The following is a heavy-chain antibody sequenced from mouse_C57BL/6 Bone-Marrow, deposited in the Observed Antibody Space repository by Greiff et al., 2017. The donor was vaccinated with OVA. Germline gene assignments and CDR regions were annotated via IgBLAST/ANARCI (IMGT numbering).Heavy chain of an antibody. CDR2: INPSSGYT. CDR1: DYTFTSYW. Sequence: VQLQESGAELAKPGASVKLSCKASDYTFTSYWMHWVKQRPGQGLAWIGYINPSSGYTKYNQKFKDKATLTADKSSSTAYMQLSSLTYEDSAVYYCASLYYGKGNYWGQGTTLTVSS. J-gene: IGHJ2*01. D-gene: IGHD2-1*01. V-gene: IGHV1-7*01. CDR3: ASLYYGKGNY.